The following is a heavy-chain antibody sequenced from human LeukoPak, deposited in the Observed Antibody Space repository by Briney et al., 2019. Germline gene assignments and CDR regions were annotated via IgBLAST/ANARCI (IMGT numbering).Heavy chain of an antibody. Sequence: ASVKVSCKASGYTFTSYDINWVRQATGQGLEWMGWMNPNSGNTGYAQKFQGRVTMTRNTSISTAYMELSSLRSEDTAVYYCARALLRFKRGGYYYYYGMDVWGQGTLVTVSS. CDR3: ARALLRFKRGGYYYYYGMDV. CDR1: GYTFTSYD. J-gene: IGHJ6*02. D-gene: IGHD3-3*01. V-gene: IGHV1-8*01. CDR2: MNPNSGNT.